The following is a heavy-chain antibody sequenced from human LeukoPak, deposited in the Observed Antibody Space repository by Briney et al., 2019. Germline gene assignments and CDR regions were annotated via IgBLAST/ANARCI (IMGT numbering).Heavy chain of an antibody. Sequence: SETLSLTCTVSGYSISSGYYWGWIRQPPGKGLEWIGSIYHSGSTYYNPSLKSRVIMSVDTSKNQFSLKLSSVTAADTAVYYCARGRRDGYNLEYFDNWGQGTLVTVSS. D-gene: IGHD5-24*01. CDR2: IYHSGST. J-gene: IGHJ4*02. CDR3: ARGRRDGYNLEYFDN. V-gene: IGHV4-38-2*02. CDR1: GYSISSGYY.